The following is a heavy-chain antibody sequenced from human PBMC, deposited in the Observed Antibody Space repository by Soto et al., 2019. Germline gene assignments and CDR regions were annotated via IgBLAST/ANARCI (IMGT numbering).Heavy chain of an antibody. V-gene: IGHV4-39*01. D-gene: IGHD6-13*01. CDR3: ARGVTNSWYYFDY. Sequence: QLQLQESRPGLVKPLETLSLTCTVSGGSISSSTYYWGWIRQPPGKGLDWIGNLYYSGNTYYAPSLKSRVTISVDSSKNQFSLKLNSVTAADTAVYYCARGVTNSWYYFDYWGQGTLVTVSS. CDR2: LYYSGNT. CDR1: GGSISSSTYY. J-gene: IGHJ4*02.